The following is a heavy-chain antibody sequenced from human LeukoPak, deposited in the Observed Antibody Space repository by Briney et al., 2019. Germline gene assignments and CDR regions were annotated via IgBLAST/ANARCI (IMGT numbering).Heavy chain of an antibody. CDR2: INWNAGST. CDR1: GFIFDDYG. J-gene: IGHJ4*02. Sequence: PGGSLRLSCAASGFIFDDYGMSWVRQAPGKGLEWVSGINWNAGSTGYADSVKGRFTISRDNAKNSLYLQMNSLRAEDTAVYYCARDHYFDSSGYFGSWGQGTLVTVSS. D-gene: IGHD3-22*01. V-gene: IGHV3-20*04. CDR3: ARDHYFDSSGYFGS.